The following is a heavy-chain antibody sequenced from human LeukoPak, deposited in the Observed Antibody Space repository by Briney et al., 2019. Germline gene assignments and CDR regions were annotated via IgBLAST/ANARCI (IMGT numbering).Heavy chain of an antibody. D-gene: IGHD5-24*01. Sequence: GGSLRLSCAASGFTFSSYAMSWVRQAPGKGLEGVSAISGSGGSTYYADSVKGRFPIARDNSKNTLYLQMNSLRAENTAVYDCAKGVELATILDAFDIWGQGTMVTVSS. V-gene: IGHV3-23*01. CDR3: AKGVELATILDAFDI. CDR1: GFTFSSYA. J-gene: IGHJ3*02. CDR2: ISGSGGST.